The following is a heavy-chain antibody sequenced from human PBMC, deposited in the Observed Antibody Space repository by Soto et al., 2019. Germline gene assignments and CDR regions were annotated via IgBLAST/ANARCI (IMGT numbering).Heavy chain of an antibody. CDR2: IYYSGST. CDR1: GGSVSSGSYY. J-gene: IGHJ6*02. CDR3: ARNFRVYYGMDV. V-gene: IGHV4-61*01. Sequence: SETLSLTCTVSGGSVSSGSYYWSWIRQPPGKGLEWIGYIYYSGSTNYSPSLKSRVTISVDTSKNQFSLKLSSVTAADTAVYYCARNFRVYYGMDVWGQGTTVTVSS. D-gene: IGHD6-6*01.